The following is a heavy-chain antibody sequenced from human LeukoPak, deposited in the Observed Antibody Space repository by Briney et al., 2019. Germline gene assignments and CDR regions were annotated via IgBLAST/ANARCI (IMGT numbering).Heavy chain of an antibody. CDR2: ISGGGGGT. CDR3: AKKRYSSGWSRLYYFDY. Sequence: GGSLRLSCAASGFTFSSYAMSWVRQAPGKGLEWVSAISGGGGGTYYADSVKGRFTISRDNSKNTLYLQMNSLRAEDTAVYYCAKKRYSSGWSRLYYFDYWGQGTLVTVSS. V-gene: IGHV3-23*01. CDR1: GFTFSSYA. D-gene: IGHD6-19*01. J-gene: IGHJ4*02.